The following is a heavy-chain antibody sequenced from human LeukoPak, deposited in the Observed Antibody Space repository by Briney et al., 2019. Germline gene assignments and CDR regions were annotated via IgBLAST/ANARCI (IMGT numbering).Heavy chain of an antibody. Sequence: GGPLRLSCAPSGFTFSSYGMSWVRQAPGKGREGVANIKQDGSEKYYVDSVKGRFTISRDNAKNSLYLQMNSLRAEDTAVYYCARDSGGVGGYSLWGQGTLVTVSS. D-gene: IGHD5-12*01. V-gene: IGHV3-7*01. CDR1: GFTFSSYG. CDR2: IKQDGSEK. CDR3: ARDSGGVGGYSL. J-gene: IGHJ4*02.